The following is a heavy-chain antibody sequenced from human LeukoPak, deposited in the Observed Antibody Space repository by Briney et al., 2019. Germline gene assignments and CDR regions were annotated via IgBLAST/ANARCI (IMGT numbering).Heavy chain of an antibody. D-gene: IGHD3-10*01. CDR3: AKEGLWFGVSGYYMDV. J-gene: IGHJ6*03. V-gene: IGHV3-48*04. CDR1: GYIFTSYW. CDR2: ISSSGSTI. Sequence: GESLKISCKASGYIFTSYWIGWVRQAPGKGLEWVSYISSSGSTIYYADSVKGRFTISRDNAKNSLYLQMNSLRAEDTAVYYCAKEGLWFGVSGYYMDVWGKGTTVTISS.